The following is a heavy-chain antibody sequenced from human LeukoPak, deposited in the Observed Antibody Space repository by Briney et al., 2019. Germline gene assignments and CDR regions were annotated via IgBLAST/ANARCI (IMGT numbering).Heavy chain of an antibody. CDR3: TKRSRGYYDY. CDR1: GFTVSTDN. CDR2: VYSGNDGT. D-gene: IGHD3-10*01. Sequence: GGSLRLSCAASGFTVSTDNMSWVRQVPGKGLEWVSVVYSGNDGTNYADSVRGRFTISRDDSKNMVYLQMNNLRLEDAAVYYCTKRSRGYYDYWGRGTLVTVSS. V-gene: IGHV3-66*02. J-gene: IGHJ4*02.